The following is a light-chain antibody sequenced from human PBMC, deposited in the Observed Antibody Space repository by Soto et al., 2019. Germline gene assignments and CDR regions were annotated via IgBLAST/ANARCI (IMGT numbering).Light chain of an antibody. Sequence: DIQMTQSPSSLSASVGDRVTITCRASQSISSYLNWYQQKPGKVPKLLIYAASSLQSGVPSGFSGSGSGTDFTLTISSLQPEDFATYYCQQSYSTPRTLGQGTKVDIK. V-gene: IGKV1-39*01. CDR2: AAS. CDR3: QQSYSTPRT. CDR1: QSISSY. J-gene: IGKJ1*01.